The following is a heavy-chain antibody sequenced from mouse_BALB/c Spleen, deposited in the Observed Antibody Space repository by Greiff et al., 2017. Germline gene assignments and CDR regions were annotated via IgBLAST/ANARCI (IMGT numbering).Heavy chain of an antibody. J-gene: IGHJ2*01. V-gene: IGHV5-12-1*01. CDR3: ARHVEGYFDY. CDR1: GFAFSSYD. Sequence: EVMLVESGGGLVKPGGSLKLSCAASGFAFSSYDMSWVRQTPEKRLEWVAYISSGGGSTYYPDTVKGRFTISRDNAKNTLYLQMSSLKSEDTAMYYCARHVEGYFDYWGQGTTLTVSS. CDR2: ISSGGGST.